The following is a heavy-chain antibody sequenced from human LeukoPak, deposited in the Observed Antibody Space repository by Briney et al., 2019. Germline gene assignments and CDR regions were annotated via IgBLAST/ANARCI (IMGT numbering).Heavy chain of an antibody. CDR3: ARYYDILTGPQSWFDP. J-gene: IGHJ5*02. CDR2: INHSGST. V-gene: IGHV4-34*01. CDR1: GGSFSGYY. D-gene: IGHD3-9*01. Sequence: KASETLSLTCAVYGGSFSGYYWSWIRQPPGKGLEWIGEINHSGSTNYNPSLKSRVTISVDTSKNQFSLKLSSVTAADTAVYYCARYYDILTGPQSWFDPWGQGTLVTVSS.